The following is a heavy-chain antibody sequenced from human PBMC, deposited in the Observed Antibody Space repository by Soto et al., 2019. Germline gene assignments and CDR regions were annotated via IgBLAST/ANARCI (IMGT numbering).Heavy chain of an antibody. CDR1: GYTFTSYA. V-gene: IGHV1-3*01. Sequence: QVQLVQSGAEVKKPGASVKVSCKASGYTFTSYAMHWVRQAPGQRLEWMGWINAGNGNTKYSQKFQGRVTITRDTSASTAYMEMRSMRSEDTAVYYCARSMVVVTAADYWGQGTLVTVSS. CDR2: INAGNGNT. CDR3: ARSMVVVTAADY. D-gene: IGHD2-21*02. J-gene: IGHJ4*02.